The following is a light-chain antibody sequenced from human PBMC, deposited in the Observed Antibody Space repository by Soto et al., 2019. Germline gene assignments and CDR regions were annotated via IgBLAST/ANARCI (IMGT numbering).Light chain of an antibody. CDR2: GAS. J-gene: IGKJ1*01. CDR3: QEYDNWPLWT. Sequence: ETVMTQSPATLPVSPGERATLSCRASQSVRSNLAWYQQKPGQAPRLLIYGASTRATGVPARFSGSGSGTEFTLTINILQSEDFALYYCQEYDNWPLWTFGQGTKVDIK. V-gene: IGKV3-15*01. CDR1: QSVRSN.